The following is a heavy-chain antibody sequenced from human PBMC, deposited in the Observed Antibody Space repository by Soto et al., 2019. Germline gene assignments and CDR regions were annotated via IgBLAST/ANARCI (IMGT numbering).Heavy chain of an antibody. J-gene: IGHJ6*03. CDR2: IQSGGTT. Sequence: EVQLVESGGGLVQPGGSLRLSCAASGFTVSSKYMSWVRQAPGKGLEWVSLIQSGGTTYYADSVKGRFTISRDSSTNMLHLQMDSLRAEDTAVYYCARDDILCSGGSCYGVHMDVWGKGTTVTVSS. V-gene: IGHV3-66*01. CDR1: GFTVSSKY. D-gene: IGHD2-15*01. CDR3: ARDDILCSGGSCYGVHMDV.